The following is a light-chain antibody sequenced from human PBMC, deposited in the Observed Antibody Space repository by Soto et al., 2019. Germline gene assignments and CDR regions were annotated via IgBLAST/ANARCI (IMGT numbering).Light chain of an antibody. Sequence: SALTRRAAVAGSPGRSLTNSYTGTSSDLGGYNYVSWYQQHPGKAPKLMIYEVSNRRSGVSFRFSGSKSGNTASLTISGLQAEEEADYYCSSYTSRTTYVFGTGTKATVL. J-gene: IGLJ1*01. CDR2: EVS. CDR1: SSDLGGYNY. V-gene: IGLV2-14*01. CDR3: SSYTSRTTYV.